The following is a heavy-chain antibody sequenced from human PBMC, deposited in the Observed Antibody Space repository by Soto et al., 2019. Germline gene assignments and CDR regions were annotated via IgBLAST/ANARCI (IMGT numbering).Heavy chain of an antibody. J-gene: IGHJ6*02. V-gene: IGHV3-30*03. Sequence: QVQLVESGGGVVQPGRSLRLSCAASGFTFSNYGMYWVRQAPGKGLEWVAFISYDGSNKYYADSVKGRFTISRDNSKNTLYLQMNSLRAEDTAVYYCARAVGAISSDYYYYGMDVWGQGTTVTVSS. CDR2: ISYDGSNK. D-gene: IGHD1-26*01. CDR3: ARAVGAISSDYYYYGMDV. CDR1: GFTFSNYG.